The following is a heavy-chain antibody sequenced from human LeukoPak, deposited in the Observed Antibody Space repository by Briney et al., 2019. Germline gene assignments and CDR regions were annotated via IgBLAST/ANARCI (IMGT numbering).Heavy chain of an antibody. V-gene: IGHV3-23*01. CDR2: ISGSGGST. Sequence: GGSLRLSCAASGFTFSSYAMSWVRQAPGKGLKWVSAISGSGGSTYYADSVKGRFTISRDNSKNTLYLQMNSLRAEDTAVYYCAKDRGKVDIEATFEDYWGQGTLVTVSS. J-gene: IGHJ4*02. CDR3: AKDRGKVDIEATFEDY. CDR1: GFTFSSYA. D-gene: IGHD5-12*01.